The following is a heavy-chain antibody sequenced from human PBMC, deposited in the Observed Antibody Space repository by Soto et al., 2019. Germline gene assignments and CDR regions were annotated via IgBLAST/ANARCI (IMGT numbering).Heavy chain of an antibody. Sequence: GGSLRLSCAASGFTFSSYAMSWVRQAPGKGLEWVSAISGSGGSTYYADSMKGRFTISRDNSKNTLYLQMNSLRAEDTAVYYCANSPHYDFWSGYFIFDYWGQGTLVTVSS. CDR1: GFTFSSYA. V-gene: IGHV3-23*01. J-gene: IGHJ4*02. D-gene: IGHD3-3*01. CDR3: ANSPHYDFWSGYFIFDY. CDR2: ISGSGGST.